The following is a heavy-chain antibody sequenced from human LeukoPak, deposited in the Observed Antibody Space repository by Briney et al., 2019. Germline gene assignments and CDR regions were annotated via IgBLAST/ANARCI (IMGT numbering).Heavy chain of an antibody. CDR2: IYYSGSA. J-gene: IGHJ6*03. Sequence: RTSVTLSLTCTVSGGSISGYYWTWIRQPPGKGLEWIGYIYYSGSAYYNPSLKSRVAMSVDTSKNQFSLKLSSVSTADTAVYYCARDFTDSGSSLVYYYYYYMDVWGKGTTVTVSS. CDR3: ARDFTDSGSSLVYYYYYYMDV. CDR1: GGSISGYY. D-gene: IGHD1-26*01. V-gene: IGHV4-59*01.